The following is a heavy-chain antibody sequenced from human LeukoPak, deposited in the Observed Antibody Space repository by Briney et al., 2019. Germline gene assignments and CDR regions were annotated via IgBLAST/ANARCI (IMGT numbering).Heavy chain of an antibody. CDR3: ARDQAGSGHYADY. V-gene: IGHV3-30*02. CDR1: GFTVSSNY. Sequence: GGSLRLSCAAPGFTVSSNYMSWVRQAPGKGLEWLAYIRYDGSSKYYADFVKGRFTISRDYSKNTLYLHMNSLRAEDTAVYYCARDQAGSGHYADYWGQGTLVTVSS. D-gene: IGHD3-10*01. CDR2: IRYDGSSK. J-gene: IGHJ4*02.